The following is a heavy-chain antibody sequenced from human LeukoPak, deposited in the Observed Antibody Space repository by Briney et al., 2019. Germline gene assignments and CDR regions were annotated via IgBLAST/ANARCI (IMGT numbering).Heavy chain of an antibody. J-gene: IGHJ4*02. CDR1: GFTFSSYE. V-gene: IGHV3-48*03. CDR3: ARDSYYDFWSGYQTYYFDY. D-gene: IGHD3-3*01. CDR2: ISSSGSTI. Sequence: GGSLILYCAASGFTFSSYEMNWVRQAPGNGLEWVSSISSSGSTIYYADSVKGRFTISRDNAKNSLYLQMNSLRAEDTAVYYCARDSYYDFWSGYQTYYFDYWGQGTLVTVSS.